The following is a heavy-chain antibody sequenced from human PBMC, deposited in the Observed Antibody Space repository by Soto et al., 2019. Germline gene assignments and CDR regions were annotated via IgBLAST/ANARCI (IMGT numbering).Heavy chain of an antibody. Sequence: SETLSLTCTVAGGSMSNGYCYWSWVRQPPGKGLEWIGEVCRTGSTNYNPSLESRLTISVDKSKNQFSLKLTSVTAADTAVYYCARARATIAAAAIFDCWGQGTLVTVSS. J-gene: IGHJ4*02. CDR2: VCRTGST. CDR3: ARARATIAAAAIFDC. CDR1: GGSMSNGYC. D-gene: IGHD6-13*01. V-gene: IGHV4-4*02.